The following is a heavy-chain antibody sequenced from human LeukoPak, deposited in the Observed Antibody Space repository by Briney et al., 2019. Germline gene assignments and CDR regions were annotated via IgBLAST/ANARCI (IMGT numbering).Heavy chain of an antibody. CDR3: ATSEKWFDP. CDR1: GGSISSSSYY. V-gene: IGHV4-39*01. Sequence: PSETLSLTCTVSGGSISSSSYYWGWIRQPPGKGLEWIGSIYYSGSTYYNPSPKSRVTISVDTSKNQFSLKLSSVTAADTAVYYCATSEKWFDPWGQGTPVTVSS. J-gene: IGHJ5*02. CDR2: IYYSGST.